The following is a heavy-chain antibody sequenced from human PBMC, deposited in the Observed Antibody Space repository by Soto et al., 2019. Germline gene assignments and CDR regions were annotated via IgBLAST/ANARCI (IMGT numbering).Heavy chain of an antibody. D-gene: IGHD3-22*01. CDR3: AKSRYSDSSGDFYDY. V-gene: IGHV3-23*01. J-gene: IGHJ4*02. CDR1: AFTFNKYA. Sequence: EVQLLESGGGLVQPGGSLSLSCAASAFTFNKYAMSWVRQAPEKGLEWVSGIGGSGRTTYYADSVKGRFTISRDNSNNTLFLQMNSLRAEDTAVYYCAKSRYSDSSGDFYDYWGQGTLVTVSS. CDR2: IGGSGRTT.